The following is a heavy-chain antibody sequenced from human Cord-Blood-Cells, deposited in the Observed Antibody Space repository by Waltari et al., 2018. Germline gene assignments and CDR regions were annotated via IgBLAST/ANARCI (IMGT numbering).Heavy chain of an antibody. V-gene: IGHV4-39*01. Sequence: QLQLQESGPGLVKPSETLSLTCTVSGGSISSSSYYWGWIRQPPGKGLEWIGSIYYSGSTDYNPSLKGRVTISVDTSKNQFSLKLSSVTAADTAVYYCARHSGDYAIFDYWGQGTLVTVSS. CDR3: ARHSGDYAIFDY. CDR2: IYYSGST. D-gene: IGHD4-17*01. J-gene: IGHJ4*02. CDR1: GGSISSSSYY.